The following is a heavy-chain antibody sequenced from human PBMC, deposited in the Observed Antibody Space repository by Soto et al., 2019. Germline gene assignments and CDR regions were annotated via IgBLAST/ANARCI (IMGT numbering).Heavy chain of an antibody. J-gene: IGHJ6*02. D-gene: IGHD4-17*01. CDR2: ISGSGGVT. V-gene: IGHV3-23*01. CDR1: GLTFSSHA. CDR3: AKNITVTTPHYGMDV. Sequence: EVQLLESGGGLVQPGGSLRLSCAASGLTFSSHAMSWVRQAPGKGLQWVSAISGSGGVTYYADSVKGRFTISRDNSKNTLYLQMVSLRAEDTAVYYCAKNITVTTPHYGMDVWRQGTTVTVSS.